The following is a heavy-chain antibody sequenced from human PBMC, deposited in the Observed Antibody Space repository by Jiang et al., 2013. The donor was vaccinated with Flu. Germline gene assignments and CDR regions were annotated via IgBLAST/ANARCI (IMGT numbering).Heavy chain of an antibody. J-gene: IGHJ3*01. CDR1: GFSSSDYW. CDR2: IKQDGSEK. Sequence: QLLESGGGLVQPGGSLRLSCAVSGFSSSDYWMSWVRQAPGKGLEWVANIKQDGSEKYYVDSVKGRFTISRDNAKNSLYLQMNNLRAEDTAIYYCARDWTEGSRAPAPSLWGQGTMVTVSS. D-gene: IGHD6-6*01. V-gene: IGHV3-7*03. CDR3: ARDWTEGSRAPAPSL.